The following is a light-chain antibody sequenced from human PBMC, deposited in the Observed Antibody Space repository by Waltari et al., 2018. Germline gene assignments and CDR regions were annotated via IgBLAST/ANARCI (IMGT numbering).Light chain of an antibody. Sequence: EIVMTQSPATLSVSPGERATLSCRASQSIGSNLAWYQQKPGQAPRLLIYDASTRATGIPARFSGSWSGTEFTLTITSLQSADFAVYYCQQYKKWPPMYTFGQGTKLEIK. CDR1: QSIGSN. V-gene: IGKV3-15*01. CDR2: DAS. CDR3: QQYKKWPPMYT. J-gene: IGKJ2*01.